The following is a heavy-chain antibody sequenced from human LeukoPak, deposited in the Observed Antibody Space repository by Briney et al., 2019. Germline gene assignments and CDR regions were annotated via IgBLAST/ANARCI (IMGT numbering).Heavy chain of an antibody. V-gene: IGHV1-8*01. CDR3: ARGPNKSDGGNSGSAWFDP. Sequence: GASVKVSCKASGYTFTTYDINWVRQATGQGLEGMGWMNPNSCNTGYAQKFQGRVTMTRNTSISTAYMELSSLRSEDTAVYYCARGPNKSDGGNSGSAWFDPWGQGTLVTVSS. D-gene: IGHD4-23*01. CDR1: GYTFTTYD. CDR2: MNPNSCNT. J-gene: IGHJ5*02.